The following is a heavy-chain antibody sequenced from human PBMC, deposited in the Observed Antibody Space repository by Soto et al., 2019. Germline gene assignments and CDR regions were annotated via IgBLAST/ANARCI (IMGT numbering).Heavy chain of an antibody. CDR1: GFTFSSYA. J-gene: IGHJ1*01. CDR2: ISGSGGIT. CDR3: AKFLVVTAIQLPAGFQH. D-gene: IGHD2-21*02. V-gene: IGHV3-23*01. Sequence: PGGSLRLSCAASGFTFSSYAMSWVRQAPGKGLEWVSAISGSGGITYYADSVKGRFTISRDNSKNTLYLQMNSLRAEDTAVYYCAKFLVVTAIQLPAGFQHWGQGTMVTVSS.